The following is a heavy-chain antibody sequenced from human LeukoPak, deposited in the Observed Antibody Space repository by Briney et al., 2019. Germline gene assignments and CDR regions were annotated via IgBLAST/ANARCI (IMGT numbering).Heavy chain of an antibody. CDR2: ISSSGSTI. V-gene: IGHV3-11*04. D-gene: IGHD3-22*01. CDR3: ARDLWLGERGLFFFEY. CDR1: GFTFSDYY. Sequence: GGSLRLSCAASGFTFSDYYMSWIRQAPGKGLEWVSYISSSGSTIYYADSVKGRFTISRDNAKNSLYLQMDSLRAEDTAVYYCARDLWLGERGLFFFEYWGQGALVTVAS. J-gene: IGHJ4*02.